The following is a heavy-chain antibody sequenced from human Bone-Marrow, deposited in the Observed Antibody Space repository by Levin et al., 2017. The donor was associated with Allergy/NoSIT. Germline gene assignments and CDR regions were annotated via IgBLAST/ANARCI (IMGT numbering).Heavy chain of an antibody. D-gene: IGHD3-16*01. Sequence: GESLKISCAASGFSFSNYWMNWVRQAPGEGLVWVSRIKTDGSATTYADSVKGRFTISRDNVKNTLYLQMNSLRDEDAAVYYCVRDGGTMASHDWYFDLWGRGTLVTVSS. CDR3: VRDGGTMASHDWYFDL. CDR2: IKTDGSAT. J-gene: IGHJ2*01. V-gene: IGHV3-74*01. CDR1: GFSFSNYW.